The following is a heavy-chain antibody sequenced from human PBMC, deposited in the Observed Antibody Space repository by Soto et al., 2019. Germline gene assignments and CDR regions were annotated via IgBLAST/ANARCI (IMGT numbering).Heavy chain of an antibody. V-gene: IGHV3-30*18. J-gene: IGHJ4*02. CDR2: ISYDGSNK. D-gene: IGHD2-15*01. CDR1: GFTFSSYG. CDR3: AKDPTPPPLGYCSGGSCYSDDY. Sequence: GGSLRLSCAASGFTFSSYGMHWVRQAPGKGLEWVAVISYDGSNKYYADSVKGRFTISRDNSKNTLYLQMNSLRAEDTAVYYCAKDPTPPPLGYCSGGSCYSDDYWGQGTLVTVSS.